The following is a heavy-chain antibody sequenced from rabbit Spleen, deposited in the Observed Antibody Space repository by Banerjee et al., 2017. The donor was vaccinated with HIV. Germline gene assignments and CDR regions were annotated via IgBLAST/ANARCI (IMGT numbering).Heavy chain of an antibody. CDR2: IDAGSSGFT. J-gene: IGHJ6*01. V-gene: IGHV1S45*01. Sequence: QEQLVESGGGLVQPEGSLTLTCKASGVSFSMSSYMCWVRQAPGKGLEWIACIDAGSSGFTYFATWAKGRFTCSKTSSTTVTLQMTSLTVADTATYFCARDTSSSFSSYGMDLWGQGTLVTVS. CDR3: ARDTSSSFSSYGMDL. CDR1: GVSFSMSSY. D-gene: IGHD1-1*01.